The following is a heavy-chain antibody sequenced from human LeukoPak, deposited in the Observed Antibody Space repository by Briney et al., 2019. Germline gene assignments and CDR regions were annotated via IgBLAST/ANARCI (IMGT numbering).Heavy chain of an antibody. CDR1: GYTFNDFD. D-gene: IGHD2-2*01. CDR2: MSPVSGIG. CDR3: ARAPMGTAALY. J-gene: IGHJ4*02. V-gene: IGHV1-8*01. Sequence: ASVKVSCKASGYTFNDFDINWVRQAPGQGLEWMGWMSPVSGIGGSAQRFQGRVTLTRDTSISTAYMEVSSLRSDDTAFYYCARAPMGTAALYWGQGTLVTVSS.